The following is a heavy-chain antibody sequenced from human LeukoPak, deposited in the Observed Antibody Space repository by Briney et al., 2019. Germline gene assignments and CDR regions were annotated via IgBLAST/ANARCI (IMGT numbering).Heavy chain of an antibody. CDR3: AKDGCGGDCYSVFDY. D-gene: IGHD2-21*02. V-gene: IGHV3-7*01. J-gene: IGHJ4*02. Sequence: GGSLTPSCAASGFTFSSYWMSWVRQAPGEGLEWVADIKQEGREKNYVDSVKGRFTISRDNSKNTLYLPMNRLRAEDTAVYYCAKDGCGGDCYSVFDYWGQGTLVTVSS. CDR1: GFTFSSYW. CDR2: IKQEGREK.